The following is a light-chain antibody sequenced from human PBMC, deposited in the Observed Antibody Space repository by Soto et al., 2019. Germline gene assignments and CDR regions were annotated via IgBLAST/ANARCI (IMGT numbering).Light chain of an antibody. Sequence: DIQLTQSPSFLAASVGDRVTITCRASQGIASFLAWYQQKPGKAPKLLIYSATTVQTGVSSRFSGSRSGPEFTLTISSLQPEDFATYSCQQLNSYPYTFAQGTKLEIK. CDR2: SAT. CDR1: QGIASF. CDR3: QQLNSYPYT. J-gene: IGKJ2*01. V-gene: IGKV1-9*01.